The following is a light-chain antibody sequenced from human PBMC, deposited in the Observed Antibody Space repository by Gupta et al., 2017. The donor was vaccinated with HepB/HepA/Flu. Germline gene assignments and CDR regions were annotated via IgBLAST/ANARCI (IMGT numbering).Light chain of an antibody. CDR1: SSDLGGYNY. CDR2: DVS. V-gene: IGLV2-14*03. CDR3: SSYTSSSTWV. J-gene: IGLJ3*02. Sequence: QSALTQPASVSGSPGQSITISCIGSSSDLGGYNYVSWYQQHPGNAPQVIIYDVSNRPSGVSNRFAGNKSGTTAFITICGLQAEDEADYYCSSYTSSSTWVFGGGTKLTVL.